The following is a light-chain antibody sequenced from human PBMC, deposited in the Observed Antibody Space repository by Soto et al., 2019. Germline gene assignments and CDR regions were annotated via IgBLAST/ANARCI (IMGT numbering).Light chain of an antibody. CDR3: QQDCNSPPTT. CDR1: QIVSSTY. J-gene: IGKJ4*01. Sequence: EIVLTQSPGTLSLSPGERATVSCRASQIVSSTYLAWHQQKPGQAPRLLIHSASSRATGSPARFSGSGSGTDYTPTISRLEHEDFAVYYCQQDCNSPPTTFGGGTKVEIK. V-gene: IGKV3-20*01. CDR2: SAS.